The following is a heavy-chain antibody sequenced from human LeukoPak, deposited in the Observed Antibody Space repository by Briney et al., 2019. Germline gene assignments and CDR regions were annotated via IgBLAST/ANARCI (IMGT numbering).Heavy chain of an antibody. D-gene: IGHD2-15*01. CDR2: IYPGDSDT. V-gene: IGHV5-51*01. J-gene: IGHJ4*02. CDR3: AGGYCSGGSCYSLDY. Sequence: GASLKISGKGPGSHFTSYWIGWVRQMPGKGLEWLGIIYPGDSDTRYSPSFQGQVTISADKSISTAYLQWSSLKASDTAMYYCAGGYCSGGSCYSLDYWGQGTLVTASS. CDR1: GSHFTSYW.